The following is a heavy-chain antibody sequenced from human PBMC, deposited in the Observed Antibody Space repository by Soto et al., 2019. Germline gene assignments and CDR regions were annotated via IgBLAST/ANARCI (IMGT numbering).Heavy chain of an antibody. CDR3: ASPQYYYGSGSYAAFDY. CDR2: ISSSGSTI. D-gene: IGHD3-10*01. V-gene: IGHV3-48*04. Sequence: AGGSLRLSCAASGFTFSSYAMSWVRQAPGKGLEWVSYISSSGSTIYYADSVKGRFTISRDNAKNSLYLQMNSLRAEDTAVYYCASPQYYYGSGSYAAFDYWGQGTLVTVSS. J-gene: IGHJ4*02. CDR1: GFTFSSYA.